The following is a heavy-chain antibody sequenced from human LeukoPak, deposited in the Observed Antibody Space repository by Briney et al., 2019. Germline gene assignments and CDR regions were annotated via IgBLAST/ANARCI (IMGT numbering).Heavy chain of an antibody. D-gene: IGHD5-12*01. Sequence: SETLSLTCAVYGGSFSGYYWSWIRQPPGKGLEWIGEINHSGSTNYNPSLKSRVTISVDTSKNQFSLKLSSVTAADTAVYYCARGYRGPSYYYCGMDVWGQGTTVTVSS. CDR2: INHSGST. CDR1: GGSFSGYY. V-gene: IGHV4-34*01. CDR3: ARGYRGPSYYYCGMDV. J-gene: IGHJ6*02.